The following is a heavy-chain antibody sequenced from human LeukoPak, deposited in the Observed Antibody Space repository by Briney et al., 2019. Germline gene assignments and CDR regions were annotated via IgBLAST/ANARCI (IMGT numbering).Heavy chain of an antibody. CDR3: ARPWKMSTITAFDV. J-gene: IGHJ3*01. D-gene: IGHD5-24*01. CDR2: IYPGDSDT. V-gene: IGHV5-51*01. Sequence: GESLKISCKGSGYSFARYWIGWVRQMPGQGLEWMGIIYPGDSDTRYSPSFQGQVTISADKSISTAYLQWSSLKASDTAIYYCARPWKMSTITAFDVWGQGVMVTVSS. CDR1: GYSFARYW.